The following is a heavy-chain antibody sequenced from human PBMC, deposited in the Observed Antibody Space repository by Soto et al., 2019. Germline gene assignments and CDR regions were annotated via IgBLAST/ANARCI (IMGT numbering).Heavy chain of an antibody. CDR3: ARGVLRCYYYGMDV. CDR2: IYISGNT. CDR1: GDSVSSYY. Sequence: QVQLQESGPGLVKPSETLSLSCTVSGDSVSSYYWSWIRQLPGRGLEWIGYIYISGNTNYNPSLNRRVTISRDTSKNQISLNLTAVTAADTAVYYCARGVLRCYYYGMDVWGQGTTVTVSS. J-gene: IGHJ6*02. V-gene: IGHV4-59*02.